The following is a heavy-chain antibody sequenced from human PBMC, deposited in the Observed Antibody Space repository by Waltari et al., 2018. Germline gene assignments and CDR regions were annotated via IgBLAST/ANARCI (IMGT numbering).Heavy chain of an antibody. CDR2: INPNSGAT. CDR1: GYIFTGYY. J-gene: IGHJ4*02. V-gene: IGHV1-2*06. Sequence: QVQLVQSGAEGTKPGASMKVSCKAPGYIFTGYYLHGARQAPGQGLEWMGRINPNSGATNYTQKFQGRVTMTRDKSITTAYMELSRLTSDDTAVYYCAREGPEGLEYGGQGTLVTVSS. CDR3: AREGPEGLEY.